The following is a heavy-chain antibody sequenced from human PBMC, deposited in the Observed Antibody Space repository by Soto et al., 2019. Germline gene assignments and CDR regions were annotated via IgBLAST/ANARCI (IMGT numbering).Heavy chain of an antibody. CDR2: VSHSGII. J-gene: IGHJ5*02. CDR3: ARDVGDADIGTSWFAP. V-gene: IGHV4-59*11. Sequence: QLQLQESGPGLVKPSETLSLTCTVSGVSISRHYWSWLRQPPGKGLEWIGYVSHSGIINYNPSLKSRVTIFVDMSKNQFSLRLTSVTAADTAMYYCARDVGDADIGTSWFAPWGQGTLVSVSS. CDR1: GVSISRHY. D-gene: IGHD1-7*01.